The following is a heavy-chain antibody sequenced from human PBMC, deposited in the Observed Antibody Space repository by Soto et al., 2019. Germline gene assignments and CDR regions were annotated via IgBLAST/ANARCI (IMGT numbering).Heavy chain of an antibody. CDR2: IIPIFGTA. Sequence: QVQLVQPGAEVKKPGSSVKVSCKASGGTFSSYAISWVRQAPGQGLEWMGGIIPIFGTANYAQKFQGRVTITADESTSTAYVELSSLRSEDTAVYYCASTWIQLRGVYYWGQGTLVTVSS. J-gene: IGHJ4*02. V-gene: IGHV1-69*12. D-gene: IGHD5-18*01. CDR3: ASTWIQLRGVYY. CDR1: GGTFSSYA.